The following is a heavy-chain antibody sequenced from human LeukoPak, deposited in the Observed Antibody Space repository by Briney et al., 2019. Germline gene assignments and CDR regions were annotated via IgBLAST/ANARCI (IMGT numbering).Heavy chain of an antibody. J-gene: IGHJ6*02. CDR3: ARGTVGSGSYYSYYYYGMDV. V-gene: IGHV4-34*01. CDR1: GGSFSGYY. Sequence: SETLSLTCAVYGGSFSGYYWSWIRQPPGKGLEWIGEINHSGSTNYNPSLKSRVAISVDTSKNQFSLKLSSVTAADTAVYYCARGTVGSGSYYSYYYYGMDVWGQGTTVTVSS. CDR2: INHSGST. D-gene: IGHD3-10*01.